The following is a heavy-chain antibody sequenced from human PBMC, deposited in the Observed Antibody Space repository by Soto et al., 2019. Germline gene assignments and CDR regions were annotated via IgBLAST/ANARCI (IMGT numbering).Heavy chain of an antibody. CDR2: ISSSGSTI. J-gene: IGHJ5*02. V-gene: IGHV3-11*04. CDR1: GFTFSDYY. D-gene: IGHD3-3*01. Sequence: GWLILSCAASGFTFSDYYMSWIRQAPGKGLEWVSYISSSGSTIYYADSVKVRFTISRDNAKNSLYLQMNSLRAADTAVYYCASETMGSIFGVENWFDPWGQGTLVTVYS. CDR3: ASETMGSIFGVENWFDP.